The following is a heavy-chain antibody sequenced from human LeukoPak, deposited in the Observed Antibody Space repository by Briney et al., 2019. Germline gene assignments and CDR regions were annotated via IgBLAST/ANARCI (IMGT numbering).Heavy chain of an antibody. CDR3: VRKRYSSGWSTKYYFDY. Sequence: PGGSLRLSCAASGFTFDDYAMHWVRQAPGKGLEWVSGISWNSGSIGYADSVKGRFTISRDNAKNSLYLQMNSLRAEDTAVYYCVRKRYSSGWSTKYYFDYWGQGTLVTVSS. CDR2: ISWNSGSI. CDR1: GFTFDDYA. D-gene: IGHD6-19*01. V-gene: IGHV3-9*01. J-gene: IGHJ4*02.